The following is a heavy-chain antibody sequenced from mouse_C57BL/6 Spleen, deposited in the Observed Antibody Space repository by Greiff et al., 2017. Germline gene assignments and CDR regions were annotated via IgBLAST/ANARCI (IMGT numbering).Heavy chain of an antibody. CDR2: IYPGSGST. Sequence: QVQLQQPGAELVKPGASVKMSCKASGYTFTSYWITWVKQRPGQGLEWIGDIYPGSGSTNYNEKFKSKATLTVDTSSSTAYMQLSSLTSEDSAVYYCARGGYYGYDGGYWYFDVWGTGTTVTVSS. CDR3: ARGGYYGYDGGYWYFDV. D-gene: IGHD2-2*01. V-gene: IGHV1-55*01. J-gene: IGHJ1*03. CDR1: GYTFTSYW.